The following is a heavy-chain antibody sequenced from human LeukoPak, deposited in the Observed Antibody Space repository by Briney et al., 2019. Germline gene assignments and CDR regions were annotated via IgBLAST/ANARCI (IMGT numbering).Heavy chain of an antibody. D-gene: IGHD3-22*01. CDR3: ARSHQYYYDSSGYYPLMN. J-gene: IGHJ4*02. V-gene: IGHV1-69*04. Sequence: ASVKVSFKASGGTFSSYAISWVRQAPGQGLEWMGTIIPIFGIANYAQKFQGRVTITADKSTSTAYMELSSLRSEDTAVYYCARSHQYYYDSSGYYPLMNWGQGTLVTVSS. CDR1: GGTFSSYA. CDR2: IIPIFGIA.